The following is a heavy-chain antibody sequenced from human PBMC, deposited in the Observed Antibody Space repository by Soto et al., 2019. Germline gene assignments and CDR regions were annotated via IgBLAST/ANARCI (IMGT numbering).Heavy chain of an antibody. CDR2: IFSNDEK. CDR3: ARYKAPWDSSGYYYDY. CDR1: GFSLSNARMG. V-gene: IGHV2-26*01. J-gene: IGHJ4*02. D-gene: IGHD3-22*01. Sequence: SGPTLVNPTETLTLTCTVSGFSLSNARMGVSWIRQPPGKALEWLAHIFSNDEKSYSTSLKSRLTISKDTSKSQVVLTMTNMDSVDTATYYCARYKAPWDSSGYYYDYWGQGTLVTVSS.